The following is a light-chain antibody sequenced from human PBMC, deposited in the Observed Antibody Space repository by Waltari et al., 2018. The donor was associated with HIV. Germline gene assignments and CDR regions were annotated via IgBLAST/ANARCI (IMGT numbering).Light chain of an antibody. V-gene: IGLV3-10*01. CDR3: YSTESSGTHRV. CDR2: EDI. J-gene: IGLJ3*02. CDR1: TLPKKY. Sequence: SYELTQPPSLSVSPGQTDRITCSGDTLPKKYAHCYPQNSGQAPVLVIYEDIKRPSGIPERFSGSSEGTVAILTISGAQVEDEADYYCYSTESSGTHRVFGGGTKLTVL.